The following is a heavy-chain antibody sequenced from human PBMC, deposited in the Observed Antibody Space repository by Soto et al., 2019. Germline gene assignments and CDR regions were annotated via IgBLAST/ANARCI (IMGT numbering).Heavy chain of an antibody. CDR3: AAGSPAWGAYAFDY. CDR2: ISHSGDT. CDR1: GDSITSRDFY. V-gene: IGHV4-38-2*02. Sequence: SETLSLTCTVSGDSITSRDFYWGWIRRPPGQGLEWVGTISHSGDTFYNPPLKSRLTISVDTSKNQFSMRLTSVTAADTAVYYCAAGSPAWGAYAFDYWGQGILVTGSS. D-gene: IGHD3-16*01. J-gene: IGHJ4*02.